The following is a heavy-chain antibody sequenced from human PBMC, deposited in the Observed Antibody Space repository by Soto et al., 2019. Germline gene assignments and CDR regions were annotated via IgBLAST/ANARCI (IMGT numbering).Heavy chain of an antibody. Sequence: VASVKVSCKASGYTFTGYYMHWVRQAPGQGLEWMGWINPNSGGTNYAQKFQGRVTMTRDTSISTAYMELSRLRSDDTAVYYCARDPVAGSGYYYYGMDVWGQGTTVTVSS. CDR2: INPNSGGT. J-gene: IGHJ6*02. V-gene: IGHV1-2*02. D-gene: IGHD6-19*01. CDR1: GYTFTGYY. CDR3: ARDPVAGSGYYYYGMDV.